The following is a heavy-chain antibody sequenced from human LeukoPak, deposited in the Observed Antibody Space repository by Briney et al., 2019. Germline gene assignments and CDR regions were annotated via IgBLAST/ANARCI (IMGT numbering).Heavy chain of an antibody. Sequence: GRSLRLSCAASGFTFSTYGMHWVRQAPGKGLEWVAVISDGGSSKYYADSVKGRFTISRDNSKNTLYLQMNSLRAEDTAVYYCAKDTSSGWYGDYFDYWGQGILVTVSS. CDR2: ISDGGSSK. D-gene: IGHD6-19*01. V-gene: IGHV3-30*18. CDR1: GFTFSTYG. J-gene: IGHJ4*02. CDR3: AKDTSSGWYGDYFDY.